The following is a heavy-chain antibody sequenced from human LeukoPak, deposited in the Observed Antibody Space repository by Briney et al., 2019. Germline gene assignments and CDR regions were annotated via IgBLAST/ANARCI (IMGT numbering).Heavy chain of an antibody. CDR2: INSDGSST. Sequence: PGGSLRLSCAASGFTFSSYWMHWVRQAPGKGLVWVSRINSDGSSTSYADSVKGRFTISRDNAKNTLYLQMNSLRAEDTAIYYCAKDDALEWDLGYWGQGALVIVSS. CDR1: GFTFSSYW. CDR3: AKDDALEWDLGY. V-gene: IGHV3-74*01. J-gene: IGHJ4*02. D-gene: IGHD1-26*01.